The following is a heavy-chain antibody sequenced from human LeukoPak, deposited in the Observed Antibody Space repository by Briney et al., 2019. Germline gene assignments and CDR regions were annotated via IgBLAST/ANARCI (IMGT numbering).Heavy chain of an antibody. J-gene: IGHJ6*03. CDR1: GFTFSSYW. CDR3: AKGGGYEAQYYYYYLDV. Sequence: GGSLRLSCAASGFTFSSYWMSWVRQAPGKGLEWVAFIRYDGSNKYYADSVKGRFTISRDNSKNTLYLQMKSLRAEDTAVYYCAKGGGYEAQYYYYYLDVWGKGTTVTISS. CDR2: IRYDGSNK. D-gene: IGHD5-12*01. V-gene: IGHV3-30*02.